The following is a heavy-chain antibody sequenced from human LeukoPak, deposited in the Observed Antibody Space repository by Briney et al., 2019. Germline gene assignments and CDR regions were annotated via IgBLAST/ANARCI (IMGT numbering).Heavy chain of an antibody. V-gene: IGHV3-21*01. CDR3: VRDLIRGVHPVFYFDL. D-gene: IGHD3-10*01. J-gene: IGHJ2*01. CDR2: ISSSGDYI. CDR1: GFPFSDYS. Sequence: GGSLRLSCAASGFPFSDYSMNWVRQAPGKGLEWVSSISSSGDYIYSADSVKGRFTISRDNAKNSLYLQMTNLSAEDTAVYFCVRDLIRGVHPVFYFDLWGRGTLVTVSS.